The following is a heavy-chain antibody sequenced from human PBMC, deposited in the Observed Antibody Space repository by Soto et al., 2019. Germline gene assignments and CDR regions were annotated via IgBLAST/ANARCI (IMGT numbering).Heavy chain of an antibody. CDR1: GFTVSSDY. Sequence: EVQVVESGGGLVQPGGSLRLSCAASGFTVSSDYMSWVRQAPGKGLEWVSVIYSGGTTYYAVSVKGRFTISRDNSQITLYLQMNSLSAEDTAVYYCARAPGYRNGVSVGGQGTTVTVSS. J-gene: IGHJ6*02. CDR3: ARAPGYRNGVSV. V-gene: IGHV3-66*01. CDR2: IYSGGTT. D-gene: IGHD1-1*01.